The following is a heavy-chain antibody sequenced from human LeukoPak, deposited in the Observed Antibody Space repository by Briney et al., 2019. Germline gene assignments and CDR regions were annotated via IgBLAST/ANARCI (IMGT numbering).Heavy chain of an antibody. Sequence: GGSLRLSCAASGFTFSNNAMSWVRRAPGKGLEWVSATSTSGGSAYYADSVKGRFTISRDNAKNSLYLQMNSLRAEDTAVYYCARELLAVAGVYYYYGMDVWGQGTTVTVSS. CDR1: GFTFSNNA. J-gene: IGHJ6*02. D-gene: IGHD6-19*01. CDR3: ARELLAVAGVYYYYGMDV. CDR2: TSTSGGSA. V-gene: IGHV3-23*01.